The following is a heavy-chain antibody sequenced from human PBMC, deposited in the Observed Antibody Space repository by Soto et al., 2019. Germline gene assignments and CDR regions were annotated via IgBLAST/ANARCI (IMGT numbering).Heavy chain of an antibody. CDR3: AKGLSVIQEWIIDGH. CDR2: MSYDGNKK. J-gene: IGHJ4*02. V-gene: IGHV3-30*18. D-gene: IGHD5-18*01. Sequence: QVQLVESGGGVVQPGRSLRLSCAVSGFTLSSYGIHWVRQAPGKGLEWVAFMSYDGNKKYYADSVKGRFIISRDTYKNTLYLQMDSLRADDTAMYYCAKGLSVIQEWIIDGHWVQGAQVTVSS. CDR1: GFTLSSYG.